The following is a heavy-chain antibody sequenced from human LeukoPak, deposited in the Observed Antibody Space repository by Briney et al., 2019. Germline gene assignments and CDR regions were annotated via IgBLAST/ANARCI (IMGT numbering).Heavy chain of an antibody. CDR2: INTNTGNP. V-gene: IGHV7-4-1*02. D-gene: IGHD2-21*02. CDR3: ARAYCGGDCYSGDWFDP. Sequence: ASVKVSCKASGYTFTSYAMNWVRQAPGQGLEWMGWINTNTGNPTYAQGFTGRFVFSLDTSVSTAYLQISSLKAEDTAVYYCARAYCGGDCYSGDWFDPWGQGTLVTVSS. CDR1: GYTFTSYA. J-gene: IGHJ5*02.